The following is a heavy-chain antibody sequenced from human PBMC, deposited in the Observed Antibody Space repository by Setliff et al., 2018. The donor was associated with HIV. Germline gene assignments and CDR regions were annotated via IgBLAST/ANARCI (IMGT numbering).Heavy chain of an antibody. J-gene: IGHJ4*02. CDR1: GFTFSNAW. CDR2: IKSKIDGGTT. D-gene: IGHD4-4*01. Sequence: PGGSLRLSCAASGFTFSNAWMSWVRQAPGKGLEWVGRIKSKIDGGTTDYAAPVKGRFTISRDDSKNTLYLQMNSLKTEDTAVYYCAADVPNFSDDYIPIDYWGRGTLVTVSS. CDR3: AADVPNFSDDYIPIDY. V-gene: IGHV3-15*01.